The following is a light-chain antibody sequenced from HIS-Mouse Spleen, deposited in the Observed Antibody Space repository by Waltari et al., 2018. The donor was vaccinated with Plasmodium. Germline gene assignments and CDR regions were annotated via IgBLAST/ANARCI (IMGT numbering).Light chain of an antibody. CDR1: QSVLYSSNNKNY. CDR2: WAS. J-gene: IGKJ4*01. CDR3: QQYYSTPLT. V-gene: IGKV4-1*01. Sequence: DIVMTQSPDSLAVSLGERATINCKSSQSVLYSSNNKNYLAWYQQKPGQPPKLLIYWASTRESGVPDRFSVSWSATDFTLTISSLQAEDVAVYYCQQYYSTPLTFGGGTKVEIK.